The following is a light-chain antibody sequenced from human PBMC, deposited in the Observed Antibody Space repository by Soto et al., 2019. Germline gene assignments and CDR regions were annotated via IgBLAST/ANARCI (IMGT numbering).Light chain of an antibody. Sequence: EIVLTQSPGTLSLSPGERATLSCRASQSVSSSYLAWYQQKPGQAPRLLIYGASSRATGIPDRFSCSGSGTDFTLNISRLEPEDFAVYYCQQYCSSPYTFGQGTKLEIK. CDR2: GAS. V-gene: IGKV3-20*01. CDR1: QSVSSSY. CDR3: QQYCSSPYT. J-gene: IGKJ2*01.